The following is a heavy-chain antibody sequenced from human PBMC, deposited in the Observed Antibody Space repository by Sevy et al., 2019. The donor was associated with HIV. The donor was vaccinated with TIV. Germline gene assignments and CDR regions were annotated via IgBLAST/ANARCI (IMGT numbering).Heavy chain of an antibody. Sequence: ASVKVSCKASGGTFSSYAMSWVRQAPGQGLEWMGGIIPIFGTANYAKKFQGRVTITADKSTSTAYMELSSLRSEDTAVYYCAISSIAARSYYYYYMDVWGKGTTVTVSS. D-gene: IGHD6-6*01. CDR1: GGTFSSYA. J-gene: IGHJ6*03. CDR3: AISSIAARSYYYYYMDV. V-gene: IGHV1-69*06. CDR2: IIPIFGTA.